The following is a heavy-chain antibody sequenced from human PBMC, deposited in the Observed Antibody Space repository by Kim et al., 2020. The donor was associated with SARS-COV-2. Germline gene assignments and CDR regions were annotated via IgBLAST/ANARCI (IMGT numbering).Heavy chain of an antibody. V-gene: IGHV3-23*01. CDR3: AKDLGSYYALDY. D-gene: IGHD3-22*01. J-gene: IGHJ4*02. Sequence: YYTDAVKDRFTISRSSSENTLYLQMNSLRAEDTAVYYCAKDLGSYYALDYWGQGTLVTVSS.